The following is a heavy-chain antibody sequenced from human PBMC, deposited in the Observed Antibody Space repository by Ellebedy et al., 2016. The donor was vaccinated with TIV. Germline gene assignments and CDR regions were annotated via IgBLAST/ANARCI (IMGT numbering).Heavy chain of an antibody. CDR3: AKDRFPYYDSSGTTGYFDC. CDR1: GYSFTGYY. CDR2: INPDRGDT. J-gene: IGHJ4*02. D-gene: IGHD3-22*01. Sequence: AASVKVSCKASGYSFTGYYIHWVRQAPGQGLEWMAWINPDRGDTKYPQSFQVRVSMTRDTSSSTAYMELSGLTSDDTAIYYCAKDRFPYYDSSGTTGYFDCWGQGTLVTVSS. V-gene: IGHV1-2*02.